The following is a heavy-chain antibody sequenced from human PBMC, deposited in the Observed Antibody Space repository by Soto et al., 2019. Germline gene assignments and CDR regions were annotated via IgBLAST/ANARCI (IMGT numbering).Heavy chain of an antibody. CDR3: ARHDGFSSGWIFDY. CDR1: GYTFTSYA. Sequence: GASVKVSCKASGYTFTSYAMNWVRQAPGQRLEWMGWINAGNGNTKYSQKFQGRVTITRDTSASTAYMELSSLRSEDTAVYYCARHDGFSSGWIFDYWGHGTLVTVSS. D-gene: IGHD6-19*01. J-gene: IGHJ4*01. V-gene: IGHV1-3*01. CDR2: INAGNGNT.